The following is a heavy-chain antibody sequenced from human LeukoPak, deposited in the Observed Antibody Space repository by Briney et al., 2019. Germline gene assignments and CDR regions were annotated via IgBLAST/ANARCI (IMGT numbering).Heavy chain of an antibody. D-gene: IGHD3-22*01. V-gene: IGHV4-4*02. CDR2: MYLSGTT. CDR1: GDSINSLDL. CDR3: AGLVGRYSSGLYYYYFDY. J-gene: IGHJ4*02. Sequence: SETLSLTCTVSGDSINSLDLWSWVRQPPGKGLEWIGEMYLSGTTHSNPSVKSRVTISIDKSKNQSFLNLSSVTAADTAVYYCAGLVGRYSSGLYYYYFDYWGQGTLVTVSS.